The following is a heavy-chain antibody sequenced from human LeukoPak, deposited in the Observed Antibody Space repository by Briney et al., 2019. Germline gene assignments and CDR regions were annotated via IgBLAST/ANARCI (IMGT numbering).Heavy chain of an antibody. V-gene: IGHV4-34*01. D-gene: IGHD2-2*01. CDR1: GGSFSGYY. Sequence: PSETLSLTCAVYGGSFSGYYWSWIRQPPGKGLEWLGEINHSGSTNYNPSLKSRVTISVDTSKNQFSLKLSSVTAADTAVYYCARALVTPSWHNPYGMDVWGQGTTVTVSS. CDR3: ARALVTPSWHNPYGMDV. CDR2: INHSGST. J-gene: IGHJ6*02.